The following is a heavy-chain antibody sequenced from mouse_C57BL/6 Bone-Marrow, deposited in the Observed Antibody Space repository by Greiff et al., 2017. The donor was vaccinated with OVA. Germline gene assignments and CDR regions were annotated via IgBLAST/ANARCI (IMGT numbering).Heavy chain of an antibody. V-gene: IGHV3-6*01. CDR2: ISYDGSN. D-gene: IGHD1-1*02. CDR3: ARDPGGSYFDY. Sequence: EVQLQQSGPGLVKPSQSLSLTCSVTGYSITSGYYWNWIRQFPGNKLEWMGYISYDGSNNYNPSLKNRISITRDTSKNQFFLKLNSVTTEDTATYYCARDPGGSYFDYWGQGTTLTVSS. J-gene: IGHJ2*01. CDR1: GYSITSGYY.